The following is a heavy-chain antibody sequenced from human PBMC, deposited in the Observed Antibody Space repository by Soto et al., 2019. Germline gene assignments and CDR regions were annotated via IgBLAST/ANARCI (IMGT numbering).Heavy chain of an antibody. V-gene: IGHV4-59*01. CDR2: IYYSGST. D-gene: IGHD3-3*01. J-gene: IGHJ4*02. Sequence: PSETLSLTCTVSGGSISSYYWSWIRQPPGKGLEWIGYIYYSGSTNYNPSLKRRVTISVDTSKNQFSLKLSSVTAADTAVYYCARGHDFWSGYYQGVFDYWGQGTLVTVSS. CDR3: ARGHDFWSGYYQGVFDY. CDR1: GGSISSYY.